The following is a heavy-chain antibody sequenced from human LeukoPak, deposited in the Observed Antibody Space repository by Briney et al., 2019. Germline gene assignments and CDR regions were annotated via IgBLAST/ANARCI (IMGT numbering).Heavy chain of an antibody. D-gene: IGHD2-2*01. CDR3: VFGECSSTSCYPRRDS. CDR1: GYRFTTYG. J-gene: IGHJ4*02. V-gene: IGHV1-18*01. CDR2: INFYSGNT. Sequence: GASVTVSCRVSGYRFTTYGISWVRQAPGQGLEYMGWINFYSGNTDYTQNFQGRLTLAADTSTATAYMELRSLTSDDTAIYYCVFGECSSTSCYPRRDSWGQGSLVTVSS.